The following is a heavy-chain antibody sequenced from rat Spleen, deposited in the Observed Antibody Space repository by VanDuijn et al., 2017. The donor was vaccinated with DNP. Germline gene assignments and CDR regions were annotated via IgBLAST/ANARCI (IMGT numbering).Heavy chain of an antibody. CDR1: GYSFTSEY. CDR3: ARWTYYFDY. Sequence: EVQLQESGPGLVKPSQSLSLSCSVTGYSFTSEYWAWIRKFPGNKMEWIGHISYSGTTTYNPSLKSRISITRDTSKNQFFLQLNSVTTEDTATYYCARWTYYFDYWGQGVMVTVTS. V-gene: IGHV3-1*01. J-gene: IGHJ2*01. CDR2: ISYSGTT.